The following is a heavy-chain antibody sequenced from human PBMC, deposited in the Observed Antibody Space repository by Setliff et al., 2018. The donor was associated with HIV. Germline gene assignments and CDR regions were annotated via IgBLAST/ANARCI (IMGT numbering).Heavy chain of an antibody. D-gene: IGHD6-19*01. CDR3: ARVTRSGSGWFWEHYFDS. J-gene: IGHJ4*02. CDR2: VYNTGIT. CDR1: SDSTSNHY. V-gene: IGHV4-59*11. Sequence: SETLSLTCTVSSDSTSNHYWSWVRQPPGMGLEWIGYVYNTGITSYNPSLKSRLTISVDMSQNQVSLKMRSVTAADTAVYYCARVTRSGSGWFWEHYFDSWGQGSLVTVSS.